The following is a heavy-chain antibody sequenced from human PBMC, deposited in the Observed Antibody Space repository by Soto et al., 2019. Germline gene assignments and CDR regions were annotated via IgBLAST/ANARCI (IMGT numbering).Heavy chain of an antibody. CDR1: GGSISSGGYY. J-gene: IGHJ5*02. CDR2: IYYSGST. CDR3: AGRLVVVAATRVFSWFDP. Sequence: SETLSLTCTVSGGSISSGGYYWSWIRQHPGKGLEWIGYIYYSGSTYYNPSLKSRVTISVDTSKNQFSLKLSSVTAADTAVYYCAGRLVVVAATRVFSWFDPWGQGTLVTAPQ. D-gene: IGHD2-15*01. V-gene: IGHV4-31*03.